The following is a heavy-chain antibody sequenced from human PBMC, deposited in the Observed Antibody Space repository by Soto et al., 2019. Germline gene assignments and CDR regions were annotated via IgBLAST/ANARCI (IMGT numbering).Heavy chain of an antibody. J-gene: IGHJ4*02. Sequence: QVHLVQSGAEVKKPGASVKVSCKGSGYGFTTYGITWVRQAPGQGLEWMAWISAHNGNTNYAQKLQGRVTVTRDTSTSTAYMELRSMSSHEPTVYYSPTGRYVDYWGQGALVTVSS. CDR2: ISAHNGNT. CDR3: PTGRYVDY. CDR1: GYGFTTYG. D-gene: IGHD1-1*01. V-gene: IGHV1-18*01.